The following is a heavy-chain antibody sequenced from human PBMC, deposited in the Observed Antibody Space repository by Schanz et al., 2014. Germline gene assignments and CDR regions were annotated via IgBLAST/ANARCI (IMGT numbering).Heavy chain of an antibody. J-gene: IGHJ4*02. D-gene: IGHD3-22*01. CDR2: ISYDGVNT. CDR3: AKQHGVIQQVSDY. V-gene: IGHV3-30-3*02. Sequence: QVQLVESGGGVVQPGGSLRLSCAASGFPFSSYALHWVRQAPGKGLEWVAVISYDGVNTYYADSVKGRFTISRDNSKNTLYLQMNSLRGEDTAVYYCAKQHGVIQQVSDYWGQGTLVTVSS. CDR1: GFPFSSYA.